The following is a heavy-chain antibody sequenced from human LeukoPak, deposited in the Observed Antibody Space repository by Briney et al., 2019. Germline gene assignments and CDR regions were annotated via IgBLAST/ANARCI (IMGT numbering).Heavy chain of an antibody. CDR1: GFTFSNYW. CDR3: ARLCGYEQCFDY. J-gene: IGHJ4*02. Sequence: PGGSLRLSCAASGFTFSNYWMSWVRQAPGKGLEWLANINQDGSEIYYVDSVKGRFTISRDNAKNSLYLQMNSLRAEDTAVYYCARLCGYEQCFDYWGQGTLVTVSS. V-gene: IGHV3-7*01. D-gene: IGHD5-12*01. CDR2: INQDGSEI.